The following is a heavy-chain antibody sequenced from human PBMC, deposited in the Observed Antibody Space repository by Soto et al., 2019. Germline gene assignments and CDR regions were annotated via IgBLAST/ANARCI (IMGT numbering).Heavy chain of an antibody. J-gene: IGHJ4*02. Sequence: SETLSLTCTVSGASITSYYWSWIRQPPGKGLEWIGYIYYSGNTNYNPSLKSRVTIPVDTSKNQFSLNLTSVTAVDTAMYYCASLRTAVTTFDYWGQGALVTVSS. CDR3: ASLRTAVTTFDY. CDR2: IYYSGNT. V-gene: IGHV4-59*01. CDR1: GASITSYY. D-gene: IGHD4-17*01.